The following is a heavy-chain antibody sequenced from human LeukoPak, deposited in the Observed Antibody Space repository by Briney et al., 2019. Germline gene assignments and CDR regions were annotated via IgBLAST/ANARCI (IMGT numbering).Heavy chain of an antibody. CDR2: IKQDGSEK. CDR1: GLTFSSYW. V-gene: IGHV3-7*01. D-gene: IGHD2-8*01. CDR3: AGGVGWVFDI. J-gene: IGHJ3*02. Sequence: PGGSLRLSCEGFGLTFSSYWMTWVRQAPGKGLEWVAIIKQDGSEKYYSGSVQGRFMISRDNAKNLLSRQLNSLRAEDTAVYYCAGGVGWVFDIWGQGTMVPVSS.